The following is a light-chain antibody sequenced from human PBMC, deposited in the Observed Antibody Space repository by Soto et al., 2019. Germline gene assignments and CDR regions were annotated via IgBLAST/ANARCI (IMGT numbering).Light chain of an antibody. J-gene: IGKJ1*01. CDR1: QGISTW. V-gene: IGKV1-12*01. Sequence: DIQMTQSPASVSASVGDRVTITCRASQGISTWLVWYQQKPGKAPRLLIYATSTLQAGVPSRFSGSGSGTDFTLTINSLQPEDFATYYCQQANSFPWTFGQGTKVEVK. CDR3: QQANSFPWT. CDR2: ATS.